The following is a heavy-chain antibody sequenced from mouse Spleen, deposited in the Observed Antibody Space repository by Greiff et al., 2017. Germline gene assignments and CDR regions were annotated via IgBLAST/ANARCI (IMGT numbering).Heavy chain of an antibody. CDR2: INPSSGYT. V-gene: IGHV1-4*01. CDR1: GYTFTSYT. CDR3: ARYYYGSSYEDAMDY. J-gene: IGHJ4*01. D-gene: IGHD1-1*01. Sequence: LVESGAELARPGASVKMSCKASGYTFTSYTMHWVKQRPGQGLEWIGYINPSSGYTNYNQKFKDKATLTADKSSSTAYMQLSSLTSEDSAVYYCARYYYGSSYEDAMDYWGQGTSVTVSS.